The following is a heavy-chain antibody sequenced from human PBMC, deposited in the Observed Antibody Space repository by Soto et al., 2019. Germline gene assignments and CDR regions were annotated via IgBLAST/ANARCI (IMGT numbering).Heavy chain of an antibody. V-gene: IGHV1-69*12. Sequence: QVQLVQSGAEVKKPGSSVKVSCEASGATLDTFINYGITWVRRAPGQGLEWMGGIIPVFGTAHYAQKFQGRLTISADESTRTAYMELSSLRSEDTAVYYCARGAATKIVVVMYDAHQIWGQGTMVTVSS. D-gene: IGHD3-22*01. CDR1: GATLDTFINYG. CDR2: IIPVFGTA. CDR3: ARGAATKIVVVMYDAHQI. J-gene: IGHJ3*01.